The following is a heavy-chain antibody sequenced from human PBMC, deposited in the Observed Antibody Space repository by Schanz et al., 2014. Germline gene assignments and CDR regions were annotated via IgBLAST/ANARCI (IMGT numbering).Heavy chain of an antibody. D-gene: IGHD6-13*01. CDR3: AKSQGSSFDS. Sequence: QVQLVESGGGVVQPGRSLRLSCAASGFTFSSYGMHWVRQAPGKGLEWVAVIWSDGTNEYYADSVKGRFTISGDSSKNTLYLQMNSLRPEDTAVYYCAKSQGSSFDSWGQGTLVTVSS. V-gene: IGHV3-33*06. CDR2: IWSDGTNE. CDR1: GFTFSSYG. J-gene: IGHJ4*02.